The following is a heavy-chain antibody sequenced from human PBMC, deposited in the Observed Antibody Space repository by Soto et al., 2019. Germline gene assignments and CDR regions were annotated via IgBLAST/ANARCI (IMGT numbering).Heavy chain of an antibody. J-gene: IGHJ4*02. V-gene: IGHV1-18*01. D-gene: IGHD3-16*02. CDR3: ARVMIMITFGGVIVIPEFDY. CDR1: GYTFTSYG. CDR2: ISAYNGNT. Sequence: QVQLVQSGAEVKKPGASVKVSCKASGYTFTSYGISWVRQAPGQGLEWMGWISAYNGNTNYAQKLQGRVTMTTDTSXXTXYXXLRSLRSDDTAVYYCARVMIMITFGGVIVIPEFDYWGQGTLVTVSS.